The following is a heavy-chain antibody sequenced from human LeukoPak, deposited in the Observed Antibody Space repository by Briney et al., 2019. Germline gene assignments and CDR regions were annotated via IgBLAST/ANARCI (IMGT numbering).Heavy chain of an antibody. CDR3: AKFSSVSLDY. CDR2: IISKTDGGTT. J-gene: IGHJ4*02. D-gene: IGHD6-19*01. CDR1: EFTFSDAW. Sequence: GGSLRLSCAASEFTFSDAWMNWVRQAPGKGLEWVGRIISKTDGGTTDYAAPVKGRFTISRDDSKNTLSLQMTSLKTEDTAVYYCAKFSSVSLDYWGQGTLVAVSS. V-gene: IGHV3-15*01.